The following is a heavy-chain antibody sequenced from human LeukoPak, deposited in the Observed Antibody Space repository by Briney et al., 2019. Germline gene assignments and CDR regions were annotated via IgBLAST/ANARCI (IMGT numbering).Heavy chain of an antibody. Sequence: PSETLSLTCTVSGGSVSSGSYYWSWIRQPPGTGLEWIGYIYYSGSTNYNPSLKSRVTISVGTSKNQFSLKLSSVTAADTAVYYCARRTYYDFSYFDYWGQGTLVTVSS. J-gene: IGHJ4*02. D-gene: IGHD3-3*01. CDR2: IYYSGST. V-gene: IGHV4-61*01. CDR3: ARRTYYDFSYFDY. CDR1: GGSVSSGSYY.